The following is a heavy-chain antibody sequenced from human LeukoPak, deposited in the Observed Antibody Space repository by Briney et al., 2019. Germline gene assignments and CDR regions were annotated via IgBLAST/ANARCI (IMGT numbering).Heavy chain of an antibody. Sequence: VASVKVSCKASGYTFTSYGISWVRQAPGQGLEWMGWISAYNGNTNYAQKLQGRVTMTTDTSTSTAYVELRSLRSDDTAVYYCARDVGYCSGGSCYGYYYYGMDVWGQGTTVTVSS. CDR1: GYTFTSYG. J-gene: IGHJ6*02. V-gene: IGHV1-18*01. CDR2: ISAYNGNT. D-gene: IGHD2-15*01. CDR3: ARDVGYCSGGSCYGYYYYGMDV.